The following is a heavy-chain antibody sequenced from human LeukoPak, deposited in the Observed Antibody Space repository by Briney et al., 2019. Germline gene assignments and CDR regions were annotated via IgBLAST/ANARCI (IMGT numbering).Heavy chain of an antibody. D-gene: IGHD2-8*01. CDR1: GYTFTSYY. V-gene: IGHV1-46*01. Sequence: ASVKVSCKASGYTFTSYYMHWVRQAPGQGLEWMGIINPSGGSTSYAQKFQGRVTMTRDTSTSTVYMELSSLRSEDTAVYYCARGYCANGVCYMVDYWGQGTLDTVSS. J-gene: IGHJ4*02. CDR3: ARGYCANGVCYMVDY. CDR2: INPSGGST.